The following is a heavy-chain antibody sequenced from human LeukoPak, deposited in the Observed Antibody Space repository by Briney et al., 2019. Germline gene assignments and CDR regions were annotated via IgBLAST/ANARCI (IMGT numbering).Heavy chain of an antibody. CDR1: GFTFSSYN. J-gene: IGHJ4*02. CDR3: ARDRDYDYVWGSYRYKTVPGY. V-gene: IGHV3-21*01. CDR2: ISSSNTYI. Sequence: GGSLRLSCAASGFTFSSYNMTWVRQAPGKGLEWVSSISSSNTYISYADSVKGRFTISRDNAKNSLYLQMNSLRAEDMAVHYCARDRDYDYVWGSYRYKTVPGYWGQGTLVTVSS. D-gene: IGHD3-16*02.